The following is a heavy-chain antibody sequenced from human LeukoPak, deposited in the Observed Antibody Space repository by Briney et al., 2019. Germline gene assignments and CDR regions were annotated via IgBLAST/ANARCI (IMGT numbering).Heavy chain of an antibody. D-gene: IGHD2-15*01. CDR2: SKSKTDGGTT. V-gene: IGHV3-15*01. J-gene: IGHJ4*02. Sequence: GGSLRLSCVASGFSFSNTWMNWVRQAPGKGLEWVGRSKSKTDGGTTDYAAPVKGRFTISRDDSKNTLYLQMNSLKTEDTAMYYCTTVRGYCSGGSCFGYWGQGTLVNVSS. CDR1: GFSFSNTW. CDR3: TTVRGYCSGGSCFGY.